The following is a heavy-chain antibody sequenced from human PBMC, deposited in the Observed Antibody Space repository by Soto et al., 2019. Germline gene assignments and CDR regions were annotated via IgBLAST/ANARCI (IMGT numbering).Heavy chain of an antibody. D-gene: IGHD4-17*01. CDR3: ARVIHGDYADH. J-gene: IGHJ4*02. V-gene: IGHV1-18*01. CDR2: INGYNENA. CDR1: GYTFTGYG. Sequence: QVQLVQSGAEVKKPGASLKVSCQASGYTFTGYGFSWVRQAPGQRPEWMGWINGYNENANYAQRLQGRVTLTTDTSTSTAYRELRSLRSDDTAFYYCARVIHGDYADHWGQGTLVTVSS.